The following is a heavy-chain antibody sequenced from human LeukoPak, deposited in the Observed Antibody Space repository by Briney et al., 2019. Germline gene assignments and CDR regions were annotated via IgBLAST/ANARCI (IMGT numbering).Heavy chain of an antibody. V-gene: IGHV3-11*04. CDR2: ISGSGHDI. Sequence: PGGSLRLSCAASGFTFSDSYMTWVRQAPGKGVEWVAYISGSGHDINYSDSVKGRFTISRDNAKNSLYLQMNSLRAEDTAVYYCARVKEASAFDIWGQGTMITVSS. D-gene: IGHD5-12*01. J-gene: IGHJ3*02. CDR1: GFTFSDSY. CDR3: ARVKEASAFDI.